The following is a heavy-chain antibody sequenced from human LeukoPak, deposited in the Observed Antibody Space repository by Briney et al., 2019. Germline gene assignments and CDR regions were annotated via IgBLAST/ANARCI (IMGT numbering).Heavy chain of an antibody. Sequence: SETLSLTCAVYGGSFSGYYWSWIRQPPGKGLEWIGEINHSGSTNYNPSLKSRVTMSVDTSKNQFSLKLSSVTAADTAVYYCARVGPYYYDSSGYYSFDYWGQGTLVTVSS. CDR1: GGSFSGYY. CDR3: ARVGPYYYDSSGYYSFDY. V-gene: IGHV4-34*01. J-gene: IGHJ4*02. CDR2: INHSGST. D-gene: IGHD3-22*01.